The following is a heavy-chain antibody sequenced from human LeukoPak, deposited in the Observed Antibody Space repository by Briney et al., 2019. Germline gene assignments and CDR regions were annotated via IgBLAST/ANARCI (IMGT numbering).Heavy chain of an antibody. D-gene: IGHD2-15*01. Sequence: GGSLRLSCAASGFTFSKYNMNWVRQRPGKGLDWVSSISSSSYYLTYRDSVKGRFTISRDNAKNSLFLVMNSLRAEDTAVYYCARVDCSGASCYLDRWGQGTLVTVSS. V-gene: IGHV3-21*01. J-gene: IGHJ4*02. CDR1: GFTFSKYN. CDR3: ARVDCSGASCYLDR. CDR2: ISSSSYYL.